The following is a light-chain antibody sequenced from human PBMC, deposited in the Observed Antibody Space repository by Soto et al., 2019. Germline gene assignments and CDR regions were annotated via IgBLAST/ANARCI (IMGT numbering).Light chain of an antibody. J-gene: IGLJ2*01. CDR1: SSDVGGYNY. CDR3: SSYAGSNNLVV. Sequence: QSVLTQPPSASGSLGQSVTISCTGTSSDVGGYNYVSWYQQHPGKAPKLMIYDVSKRPSGVPDRFSGSKSGNTASLTVSGLQAEDEADYYCSSYAGSNNLVVFGGGTKLTVL. CDR2: DVS. V-gene: IGLV2-8*01.